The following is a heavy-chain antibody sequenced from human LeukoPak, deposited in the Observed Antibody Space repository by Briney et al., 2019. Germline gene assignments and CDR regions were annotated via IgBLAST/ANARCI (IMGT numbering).Heavy chain of an antibody. Sequence: PGGSLRLSCAASGFTFSNCAMSWVRQAPGKGLEWVSAVSASGSSTYYADSVKGRFTISRDNSKNTLFLQMNSLRAEDTAVYYCAKGDRDYGYLFDYWGQGTLVTVSS. CDR1: GFTFSNCA. J-gene: IGHJ4*02. D-gene: IGHD3-10*01. CDR2: VSASGSST. V-gene: IGHV3-23*01. CDR3: AKGDRDYGYLFDY.